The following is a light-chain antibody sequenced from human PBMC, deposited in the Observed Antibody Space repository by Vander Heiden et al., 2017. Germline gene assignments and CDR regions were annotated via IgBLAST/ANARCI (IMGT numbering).Light chain of an antibody. V-gene: IGKV3-11*01. CDR2: DAS. CDR3: QQRSNWLT. J-gene: IGKJ4*01. CDR1: QSVSGY. Sequence: EIVLTQSPATLSLSPGERATLSCRASQSVSGYLSWYQQKPGPAPRLLIYDASNMATGIPASFSGSGSGTDFTLTISSLEPEDFAVYYCQQRSNWLTFGGGTKVEIK.